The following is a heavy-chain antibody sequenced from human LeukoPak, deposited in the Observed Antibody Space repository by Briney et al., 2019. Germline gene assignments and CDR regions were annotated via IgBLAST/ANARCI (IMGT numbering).Heavy chain of an antibody. D-gene: IGHD3-9*01. J-gene: IGHJ6*02. CDR3: ARDLPPDYDILTGYYSEGMDV. CDR1: GGSISSGGYY. Sequence: SETLSLTCTVFGGSISSGGYYWSWIRQPPGTGLEWIGYIYHSGSTYYNPSLKSRVTISVDRSKNQFSLKLSSVTAADTAVYYCARDLPPDYDILTGYYSEGMDVWGQGTTVTVSS. V-gene: IGHV4-30-2*01. CDR2: IYHSGST.